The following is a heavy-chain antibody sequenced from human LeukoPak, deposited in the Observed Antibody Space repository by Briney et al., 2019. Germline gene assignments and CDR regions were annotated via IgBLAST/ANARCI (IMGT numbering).Heavy chain of an antibody. CDR2: IYYTGNT. V-gene: IGHV4-39*07. J-gene: IGHJ4*02. CDR3: ARGGKYRAYYYDSSGYV. Sequence: SETLSLTCTVSGVSISSSYSYWGWIRQPPGMGLEWIGSIYYTGNTYYNASLKSRVTISVDTSKNQFSLKLSSVTAADTAVYYCARGGKYRAYYYDSSGYVWGQGTLVTVSS. CDR1: GVSISSSYSY. D-gene: IGHD3-22*01.